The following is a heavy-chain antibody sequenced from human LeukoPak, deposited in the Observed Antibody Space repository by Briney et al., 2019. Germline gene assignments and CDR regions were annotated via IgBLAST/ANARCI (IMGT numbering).Heavy chain of an antibody. CDR3: AKDKYSDGSGVPIY. Sequence: GGSLRLSCAASGFTFDDYAMHWVRQAPGKGLEWVSGISWNSGSIGYADSVKGRFTISRDNAKNSLYLQMNSLRAEDTALYYCAKDKYSDGSGVPIYWGQGTLVTVSS. CDR1: GFTFDDYA. V-gene: IGHV3-9*01. J-gene: IGHJ4*02. D-gene: IGHD3-10*01. CDR2: ISWNSGSI.